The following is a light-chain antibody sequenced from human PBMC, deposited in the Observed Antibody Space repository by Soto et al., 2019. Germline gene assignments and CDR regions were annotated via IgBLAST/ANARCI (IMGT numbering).Light chain of an antibody. CDR1: QSVLYSSNHKNS. CDR3: QQYYSTLPYT. J-gene: IGKJ2*01. V-gene: IGKV4-1*01. Sequence: DTVMTQSPDSLAVSLGERATINCKSSQSVLYSSNHKNSLAWYQQKPGQPPKLLIYWASTRESGVPDRFSGSGSGTDFTLTIGSLQAEDVAVYYCQQYYSTLPYTYGQGTKLEIK. CDR2: WAS.